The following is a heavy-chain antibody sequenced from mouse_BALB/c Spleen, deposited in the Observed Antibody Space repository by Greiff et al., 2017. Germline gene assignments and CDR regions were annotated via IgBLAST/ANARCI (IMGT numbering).Heavy chain of an antibody. J-gene: IGHJ4*01. D-gene: IGHD1-1*01. CDR2: ISSVSSTI. CDR3: ARGTTVVDYYYAMDY. Sequence: EVQGVESGGGLVQPGGSRKLSCAASGFTFSSFGMHWVRQAPEKGLEWVAYISSVSSTIYYADTVKGRFTISRDNPKNTLFLQMTSLRSEDTAMYYCARGTTVVDYYYAMDYWGQGTSVTVSS. V-gene: IGHV5-17*02. CDR1: GFTFSSFG.